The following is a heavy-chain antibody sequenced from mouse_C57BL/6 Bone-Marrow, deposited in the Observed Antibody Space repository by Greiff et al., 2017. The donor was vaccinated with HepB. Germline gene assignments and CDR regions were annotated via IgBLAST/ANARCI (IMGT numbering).Heavy chain of an antibody. V-gene: IGHV5-17*01. D-gene: IGHD2-5*01. CDR3: ARGSKGWFAY. J-gene: IGHJ3*01. Sequence: EVKLVESWGGLVKPGGSLKLSCAASGFTFSDYGMHWVRQAPEKGLEWVAYISSGSSTIYYADTVKGRFTISRDNAKNTLFLQMTSLRSEDTAMYYCARGSKGWFAYWGQGTLVTVSA. CDR2: ISSGSSTI. CDR1: GFTFSDYG.